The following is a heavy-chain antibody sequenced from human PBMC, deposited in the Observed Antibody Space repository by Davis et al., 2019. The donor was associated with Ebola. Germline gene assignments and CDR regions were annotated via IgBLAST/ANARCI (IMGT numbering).Heavy chain of an antibody. J-gene: IGHJ3*02. V-gene: IGHV4-59*12. CDR1: GGSISSSY. D-gene: IGHD3-3*01. Sequence: MPSETLSLTCTVSGGSISSSYWSWIRQPPGKGLEWIGYTYYSGSTHYNPSLKSRVTISGDTSRNQFSLELTSVTAADTAVYYCAKSTIFGVVIRHDAFDIWGQGTMVIVSS. CDR3: AKSTIFGVVIRHDAFDI. CDR2: TYYSGST.